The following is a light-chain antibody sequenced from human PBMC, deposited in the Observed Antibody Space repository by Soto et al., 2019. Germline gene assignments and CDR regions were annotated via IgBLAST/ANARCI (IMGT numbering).Light chain of an antibody. V-gene: IGKV1-5*01. CDR2: DAS. CDR3: QHYVERSPIT. Sequence: DIQMPQSPSTLSASIGDRVTITCRASESIRTCLAWYQHKPGKAPKFLIYDASSRATGIPDRFSGSGSGTDFTLTISRLEPEDFALYYCQHYVERSPITVGQGTRLEIK. J-gene: IGKJ5*01. CDR1: ESIRTC.